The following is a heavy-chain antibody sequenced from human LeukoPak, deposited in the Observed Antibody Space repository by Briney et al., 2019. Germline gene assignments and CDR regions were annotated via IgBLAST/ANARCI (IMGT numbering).Heavy chain of an antibody. J-gene: IGHJ6*02. CDR1: GYTFTSYD. D-gene: IGHD3-3*01. CDR2: MSPNSGNT. Sequence: PGASVKVSCKASGYTFTSYDINWVRQATGQGLEWMGWMSPNSGNTGYAQKFQGRVTMTRNTSISTAYMELSSLRSEDTAVYYCARVYDFWSGTYGMDVWGQGTTVTVSS. CDR3: ARVYDFWSGTYGMDV. V-gene: IGHV1-8*01.